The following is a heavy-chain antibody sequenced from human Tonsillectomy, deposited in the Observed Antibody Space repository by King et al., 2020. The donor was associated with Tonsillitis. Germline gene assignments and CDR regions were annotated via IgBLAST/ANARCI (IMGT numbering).Heavy chain of an antibody. Sequence: LQLQESGPGLVKPSGTLALTCAVSGGSISSSKWWSWVRQPPGKGLEWIWGIYHSGSTNHNPSPKSRVTISVDKSKNQFSLKLSSVTAADTAVYYCARDLLTGDAFDIWGQGTMVTVSS. CDR2: IYHSGST. V-gene: IGHV4-4*02. CDR1: GGSISSSKW. J-gene: IGHJ3*02. D-gene: IGHD7-27*01. CDR3: ARDLLTGDAFDI.